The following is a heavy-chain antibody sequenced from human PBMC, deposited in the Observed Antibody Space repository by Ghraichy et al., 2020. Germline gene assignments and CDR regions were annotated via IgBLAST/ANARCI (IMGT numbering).Heavy chain of an antibody. CDR1: GFTFSSYG. J-gene: IGHJ3*02. CDR2: LSHDASNK. V-gene: IGHV3-30*18. D-gene: IGHD3-9*01. CDR3: TKGAYYDLLTGYLDDAFDI. Sequence: LSLTCAASGFTFSSYGMHWVRQAPGKGLEWVAVLSHDASNKYYADSVRGRLTISRDNPKNTLYLQMNSLRAEDTAVYYCTKGAYYDLLTGYLDDAFDIWGQGTMVTVSS.